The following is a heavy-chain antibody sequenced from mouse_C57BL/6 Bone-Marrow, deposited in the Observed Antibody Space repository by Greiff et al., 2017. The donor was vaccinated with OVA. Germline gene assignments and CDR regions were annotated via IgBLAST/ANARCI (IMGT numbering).Heavy chain of an antibody. CDR3: ARGVPLYAMDY. V-gene: IGHV1-76*01. D-gene: IGHD2-14*01. Sequence: QVQLQESGAELVRPGASVKLSCKASGYTFTDYYINWVKQRPGQGLEWIARIYPGSGNTYYNEKFKGKATLTAEKSSSTAYMQLSSLTSEDSAVYFCARGVPLYAMDYWGQGTSVTVSS. CDR2: IYPGSGNT. J-gene: IGHJ4*01. CDR1: GYTFTDYY.